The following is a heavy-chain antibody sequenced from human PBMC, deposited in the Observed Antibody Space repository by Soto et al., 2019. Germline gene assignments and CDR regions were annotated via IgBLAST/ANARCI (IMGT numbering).Heavy chain of an antibody. V-gene: IGHV3-66*01. Sequence: EVQLVESGGDLVQPGGSLRLSCVGSEFSVSSNYMSWVRQAPGKGLEWVSILYSDGTTHYAGSVAGRFIISRDNSKNTLYLQMNSLRAEDTAVYYCARAPTITTIFDSWGQGTLVTVSS. CDR3: ARAPTITTIFDS. D-gene: IGHD4-4*01. J-gene: IGHJ4*02. CDR2: LYSDGTT. CDR1: EFSVSSNY.